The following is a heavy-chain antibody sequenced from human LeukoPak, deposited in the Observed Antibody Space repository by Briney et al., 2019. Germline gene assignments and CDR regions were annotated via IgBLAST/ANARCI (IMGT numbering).Heavy chain of an antibody. CDR1: GGSFSGYY. CDR2: INHSGST. V-gene: IGHV4-34*01. J-gene: IGHJ4*02. Sequence: PSETLSLTCAVYGGSFSGYYWSWIRQPPGKGLEWIGEINHSGSTNYNPSLKSRVTISVDTSKNQFSLKLNSVTAADTAVYYCARHSSSSPGIIDYWGQGTLVTVSS. D-gene: IGHD6-6*01. CDR3: ARHSSSSPGIIDY.